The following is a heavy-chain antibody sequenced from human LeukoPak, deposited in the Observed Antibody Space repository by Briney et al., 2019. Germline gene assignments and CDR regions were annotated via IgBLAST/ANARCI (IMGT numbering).Heavy chain of an antibody. J-gene: IGHJ4*02. CDR3: ARGQSSGYYLWFDYFDY. Sequence: GASVKVSCKASGYTFTSYYMHWVRQAPGQGLEWMGIINPSGGSTSYAQKFQGRVTMTRDTSTSTVYMELSSLRPEDTAVYYCARGQSSGYYLWFDYFDYWGQGTLVTVSS. CDR2: INPSGGST. CDR1: GYTFTSYY. D-gene: IGHD3-22*01. V-gene: IGHV1-46*01.